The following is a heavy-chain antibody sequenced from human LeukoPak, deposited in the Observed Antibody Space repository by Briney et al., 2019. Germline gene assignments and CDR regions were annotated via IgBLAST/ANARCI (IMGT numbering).Heavy chain of an antibody. D-gene: IGHD2-15*01. CDR1: GFTFISYS. V-gene: IGHV3-23*01. Sequence: GGSLRLSCAASGFTFISYSMSWVRQAPGKVLEWVSTFSGSGCNTYYADSVRGGFTISIDNSNNTLYLQMNSLRAEDTAVYYCAKSGLNRFDYRGQGTLVTVSS. J-gene: IGHJ4*02. CDR3: AKSGLNRFDY. CDR2: FSGSGCNT.